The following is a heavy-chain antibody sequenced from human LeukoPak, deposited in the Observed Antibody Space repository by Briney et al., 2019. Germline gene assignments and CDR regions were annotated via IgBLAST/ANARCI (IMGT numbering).Heavy chain of an antibody. CDR3: AKDAGGFGELLASWPTPNFDY. J-gene: IGHJ4*02. Sequence: PGGSLRLSCTASGFTFGDYAMSWVRQAPGKGLEWVSAISGSGGSTYYADSVKGRFTISRDNSKNTLYLQMNSLRAEDTAVYYCAKDAGGFGELLASWPTPNFDYWGQGTLVTVSS. V-gene: IGHV3-23*01. CDR2: ISGSGGST. CDR1: GFTFGDYA. D-gene: IGHD3-10*01.